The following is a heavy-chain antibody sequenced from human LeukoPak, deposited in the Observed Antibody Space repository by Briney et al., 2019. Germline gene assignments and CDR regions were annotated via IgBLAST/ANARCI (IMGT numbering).Heavy chain of an antibody. CDR1: GGSINSYY. J-gene: IGHJ4*02. CDR3: ARGLGGGWHSSGWYLQKRAPLFDY. V-gene: IGHV4-59*08. Sequence: KPSETLSLICTVSGGSINSYYWSWIRQPPGKGLEWIGYIYYTGSTNYNPSLKSRVTISVDTSKKQFSLKLSSVTAADTAVYYCARGLGGGWHSSGWYLQKRAPLFDYWGQGTLVTVSS. CDR2: IYYTGST. D-gene: IGHD6-19*01.